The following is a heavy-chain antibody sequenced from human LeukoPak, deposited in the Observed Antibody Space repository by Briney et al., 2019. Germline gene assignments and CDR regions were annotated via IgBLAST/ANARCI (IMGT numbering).Heavy chain of an antibody. D-gene: IGHD6-19*01. CDR2: IYYSGST. CDR3: ARALPRSGWYYYYYGMDV. V-gene: IGHV4-59*01. CDR1: GGSISSYY. Sequence: SETLSLTCTVSGGSISSYYWSWIRQPPGKGLEWIGYIYYSGSTNYNPSLKSRVTISVDTSKNQFSLKLSSVTAADTAAYYCARALPRSGWYYYYYGMDVWGQGTTVTVSS. J-gene: IGHJ6*02.